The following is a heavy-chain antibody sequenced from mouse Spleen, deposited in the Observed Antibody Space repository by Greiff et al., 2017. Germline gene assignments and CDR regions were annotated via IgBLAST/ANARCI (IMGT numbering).Heavy chain of an antibody. CDR1: GYTFTSYW. CDR3: ARGDGYYGAMDY. J-gene: IGHJ4*01. V-gene: IGHV1S81*02. CDR2: INPSNGRT. D-gene: IGHD2-3*01. Sequence: VQLQQPGAELVKPGASVKLSCKASGYTFTSYWMHWVKQRPGPGLEWIGEINPSNGRTNYNEKFKSKATLTVDKSSSTAYMQLSSLTSEDSAVYYCARGDGYYGAMDYWGQGTSVTVSS.